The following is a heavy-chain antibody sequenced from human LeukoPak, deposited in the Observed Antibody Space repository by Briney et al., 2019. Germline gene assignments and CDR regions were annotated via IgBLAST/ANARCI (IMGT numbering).Heavy chain of an antibody. J-gene: IGHJ4*02. D-gene: IGHD6-19*01. Sequence: PGGSLRLSCAASGFTFSSYAMRWVRQAPGKGLEWVSAISPSSGTFYADSVKGRFTISRDNSKNTLYLQMNSLRAEDTAVYYCAKYSRQWLVVFDYWGQGTLVTVSS. CDR2: ISPSSGT. CDR1: GFTFSSYA. V-gene: IGHV3-23*01. CDR3: AKYSRQWLVVFDY.